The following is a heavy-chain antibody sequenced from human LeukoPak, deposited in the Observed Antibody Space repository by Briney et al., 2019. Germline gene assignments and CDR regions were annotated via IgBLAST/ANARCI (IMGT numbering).Heavy chain of an antibody. CDR3: ARQVSYYFDY. V-gene: IGHV3-9*01. J-gene: IGHJ4*02. CDR1: GFTFDDYA. Sequence: PGRSLRLSFAASGFTFDDYAMHWVRQAPGKGLEWVSGISWNSGSIGYADSVKGRFTISRDNAKNTLYLQMNSLRAEDTAVYYCARQVSYYFDYWGQGTLVTVSS. CDR2: ISWNSGSI. D-gene: IGHD1-26*01.